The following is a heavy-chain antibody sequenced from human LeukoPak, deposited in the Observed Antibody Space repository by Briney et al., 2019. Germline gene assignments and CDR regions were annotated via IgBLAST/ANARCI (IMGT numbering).Heavy chain of an antibody. CDR2: INPNSGGT. Sequence: ASVKVSCTASGYTFTDHYMHWVRQAPGQGLEWMGRINPNSGGTNYAQKFQGRVTMTRDTSISTAYMELSRLRSDDTAVYYCARESGCGGDCYDSDYWGQGTLVTVSS. D-gene: IGHD2-21*02. CDR1: GYTFTDHY. J-gene: IGHJ4*02. CDR3: ARESGCGGDCYDSDY. V-gene: IGHV1-2*06.